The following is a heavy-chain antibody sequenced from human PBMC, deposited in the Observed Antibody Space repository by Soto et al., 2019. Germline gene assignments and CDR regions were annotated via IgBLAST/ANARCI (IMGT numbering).Heavy chain of an antibody. CDR3: ARGFPPFAGYCSSTSCYGFDY. D-gene: IGHD2-2*03. V-gene: IGHV1-69*02. CDR2: IIPNSGIT. CDR1: GGTFSSYT. J-gene: IGHJ4*02. Sequence: SVKVSCKASGGTFSSYTISWVRQAPGQGLEWMGRIIPNSGITSYAQKFQGRVTMTRNKSTSTAYMELSSLRSEDTAVYYCARGFPPFAGYCSSTSCYGFDYWGQGTLVTVSS.